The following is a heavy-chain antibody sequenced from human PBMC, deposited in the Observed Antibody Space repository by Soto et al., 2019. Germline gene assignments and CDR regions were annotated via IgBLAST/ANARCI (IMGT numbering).Heavy chain of an antibody. CDR2: IYYSGST. D-gene: IGHD6-6*01. CDR3: ARERPDGARLDP. CDR1: GGSISSGDYY. V-gene: IGHV4-30-4*01. J-gene: IGHJ5*02. Sequence: QVQLQESGPGLVKPSQTLSLTCTVSGGSISSGDYYWTWIRQPPGKGLEWIGYIYYSGSTFYNPSLKSRVTISVDTSKNQFSLQLSSVPAADTAVYYCARERPDGARLDPWGEGTLVTVSS.